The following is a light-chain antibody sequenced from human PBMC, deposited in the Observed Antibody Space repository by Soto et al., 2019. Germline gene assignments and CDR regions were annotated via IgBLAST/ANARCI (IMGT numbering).Light chain of an antibody. CDR3: QQYNSYSLT. V-gene: IGKV1-5*01. J-gene: IGKJ1*01. CDR2: DAS. CDR1: QSISSW. Sequence: DIPMTQSPSTLSASVGDRVTITCRASQSISSWFAWYQQKPGKAPKLMIYDASSLESGVPSRFSGSGSGTEFTLTISSLQPDDFATYYCQQYNSYSLTFGQGTKVEIK.